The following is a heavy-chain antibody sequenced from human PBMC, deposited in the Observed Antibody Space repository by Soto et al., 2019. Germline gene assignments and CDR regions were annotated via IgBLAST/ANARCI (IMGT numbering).Heavy chain of an antibody. CDR2: IDPSDSYT. D-gene: IGHD2-2*02. J-gene: IGHJ6*02. CDR1: GYRFTSYW. Sequence: LGETLKISCKGSGYRFTSYWITWVRQMPGKGLEWMGRIDPSDSYTNYNPSFQGHVTISADKSISTAYLQWSSLKASDTAMYYCARHSGYCSSASCYTQVYYYYGLDVWGQGTTVTVSS. CDR3: ARHSGYCSSASCYTQVYYYYGLDV. V-gene: IGHV5-10-1*01.